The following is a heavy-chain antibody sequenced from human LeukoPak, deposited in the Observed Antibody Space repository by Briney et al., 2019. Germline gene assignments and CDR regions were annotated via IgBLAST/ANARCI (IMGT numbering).Heavy chain of an antibody. V-gene: IGHV3-7*03. CDR1: GFTFSSYW. CDR2: IKQDGSEK. CDR3: AKDVDIVTTYFDY. J-gene: IGHJ4*02. Sequence: GGSLRLSCAASGFTFSSYWMSWVRQAPGKGLEWVANIKQDGSEKYYVDSVKGRFTISRDNAKNSLYLQMNSLRAEDTAVYYCAKDVDIVTTYFDYWGQGTLVTVSS. D-gene: IGHD5-12*01.